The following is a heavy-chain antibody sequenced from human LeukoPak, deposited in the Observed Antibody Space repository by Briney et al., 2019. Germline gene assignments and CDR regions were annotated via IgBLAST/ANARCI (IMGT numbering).Heavy chain of an antibody. Sequence: GGSLRLSCAASGFTVSSNYMSWVRQAPGKGLEWVSGIVGGDGGTYYADSVKGRFIISRDNSKNTLYVQMNSLRAEDTAVYYCARGALYYMDVWGKGTTVTISS. CDR2: IVGGDGGT. CDR3: ARGALYYMDV. J-gene: IGHJ6*03. CDR1: GFTVSSNY. V-gene: IGHV3-53*01.